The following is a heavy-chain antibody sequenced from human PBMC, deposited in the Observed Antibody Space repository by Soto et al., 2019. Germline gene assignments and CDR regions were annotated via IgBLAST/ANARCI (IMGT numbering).Heavy chain of an antibody. CDR2: ISYSGST. J-gene: IGHJ6*02. Sequence: QVQLQESGPGLVKSSETLSLTCTVSGGSISSYYWSWIRQPPGKGLEWIGYISYSGSTNYIPCLKSRVTISVDTSKNQFSLKLSSVTAADTAVYYCARVLYYDSSGYYLNYYYYYGMDVWGQGTTVTVSS. CDR1: GGSISSYY. CDR3: ARVLYYDSSGYYLNYYYYYGMDV. D-gene: IGHD3-22*01. V-gene: IGHV4-59*01.